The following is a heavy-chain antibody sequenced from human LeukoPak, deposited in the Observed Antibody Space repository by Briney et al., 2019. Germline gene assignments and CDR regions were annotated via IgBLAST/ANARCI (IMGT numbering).Heavy chain of an antibody. V-gene: IGHV1-69*01. Sequence: SVKVSCKDSVGTFSSYAIRWVRQAPGQRLECMGGIIPIFGTANYAQKFQGRVTITADESTSTAYRELSSLRSEDTAVYYCARGQRYSYGYDYWGQGTLVTVSS. D-gene: IGHD5-18*01. CDR2: IIPIFGTA. CDR1: VGTFSSYA. J-gene: IGHJ4*02. CDR3: ARGQRYSYGYDY.